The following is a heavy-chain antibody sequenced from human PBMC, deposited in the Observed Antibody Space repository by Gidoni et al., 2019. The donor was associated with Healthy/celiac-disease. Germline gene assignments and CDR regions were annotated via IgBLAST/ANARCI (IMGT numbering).Heavy chain of an antibody. CDR3: ARGVGDIVVVPAAYFDY. CDR2: IWYDGSNK. D-gene: IGHD2-2*01. CDR1: GFTFSSYG. J-gene: IGHJ4*02. V-gene: IGHV3-33*08. Sequence: QVQLVESGGGVVQPGRSLRLSCAASGFTFSSYGMHWVRQAPGKGLEWVAVIWYDGSNKYYADSVKGRFTISRDNSKNTLYLQMNSLRAEDTAVYYCARGVGDIVVVPAAYFDYWGQGTLVTVSS.